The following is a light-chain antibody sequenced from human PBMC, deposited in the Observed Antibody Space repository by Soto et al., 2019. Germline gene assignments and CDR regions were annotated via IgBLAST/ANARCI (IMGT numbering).Light chain of an antibody. CDR1: XSNIGSNT. V-gene: IGLV1-44*01. CDR3: SAWDNSLNGYV. CDR2: TAG. J-gene: IGLJ1*01. Sequence: QSVLTQPLSVSASXGXXXXXXXSGGXSNIGSNTVAWYQHPPGTAPPRLIFTAGQRPSGVPGRFSGSKSGTSASLAISGLQSEDEGDYYCSAWDNSLNGYVFGPGTKVTVL.